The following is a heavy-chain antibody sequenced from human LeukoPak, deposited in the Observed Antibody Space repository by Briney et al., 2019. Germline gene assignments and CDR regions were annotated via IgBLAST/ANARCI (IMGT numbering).Heavy chain of an antibody. CDR2: IYYSGTT. J-gene: IGHJ4*02. Sequence: SETLSLTCTVYGGSISSYYWSWIRQPPGKGLEWIGYIYYSGTTNYNPSLKSRVIISVDTSNNQFALKLSSVTAADTAMYYCTRGGWSLDYWGQGTLVTVSS. CDR3: TRGGWSLDY. CDR1: GGSISSYY. D-gene: IGHD6-19*01. V-gene: IGHV4-59*01.